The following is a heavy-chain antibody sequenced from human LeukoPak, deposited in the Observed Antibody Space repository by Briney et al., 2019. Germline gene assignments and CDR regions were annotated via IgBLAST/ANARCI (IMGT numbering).Heavy chain of an antibody. Sequence: SETLSLTCTVSGGSISSSSYLWGWIRQPPGKGLECIGRIYSSGSTHYNPSLERRLTISVDTSKNQFSLMLSSVTAAETAAYYCARSPRTVASAPFDYWGHGTLVTVSS. D-gene: IGHD6-13*01. CDR2: IYSSGST. CDR1: GGSISSSSYL. CDR3: ARSPRTVASAPFDY. J-gene: IGHJ4*01. V-gene: IGHV4-39*01.